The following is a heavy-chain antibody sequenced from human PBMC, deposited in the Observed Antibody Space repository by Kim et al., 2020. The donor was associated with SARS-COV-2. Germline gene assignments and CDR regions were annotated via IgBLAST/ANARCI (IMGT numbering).Heavy chain of an antibody. CDR3: ARGTVL. CDR2: IYTSGST. D-gene: IGHD4-4*01. CDR1: GGSISSYY. V-gene: IGHV4-4*07. J-gene: IGHJ4*02. Sequence: SETLSRTCTGSGGSISSYYWSGIRQAAGKGLEWIGRIYTSGSTNYNPSLKSRVTMSVDTAKNQFSLKLSSVTAADTAVYYCARGTVLWGQGTLVTVSS.